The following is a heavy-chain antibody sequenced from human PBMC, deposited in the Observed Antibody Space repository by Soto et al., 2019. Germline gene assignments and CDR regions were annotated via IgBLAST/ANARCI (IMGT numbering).Heavy chain of an antibody. D-gene: IGHD1-26*01. CDR2: IYYSGNT. CDR3: ARNSDSGSYYEY. CDR1: GGSVSSGSYY. Sequence: QVQLQESGPGLVKPSETLSLTCTVSGGSVSSGSYYWSWIRQPPGKGLEWIGYIYYSGNTNYNPSLKSRVTISVDTATNQFSLKLSFVTAADTAVYYCARNSDSGSYYEYWGQGTLVTVSS. J-gene: IGHJ4*02. V-gene: IGHV4-61*01.